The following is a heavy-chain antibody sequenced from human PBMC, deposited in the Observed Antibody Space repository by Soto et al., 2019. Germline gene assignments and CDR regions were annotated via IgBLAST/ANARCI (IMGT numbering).Heavy chain of an antibody. Sequence: SSETLSLTCTVSGGSISSSSYYWGWIRQPPGKGLEWIGSIYYSGSTYYNPSLKSRVTISVDTSKNQFSLKLSSVTAADTAVYYCARHYGDYWGQGTLVTVSS. D-gene: IGHD3-16*01. CDR3: ARHYGDY. CDR1: GGSISSSSYY. V-gene: IGHV4-39*01. CDR2: IYYSGST. J-gene: IGHJ4*02.